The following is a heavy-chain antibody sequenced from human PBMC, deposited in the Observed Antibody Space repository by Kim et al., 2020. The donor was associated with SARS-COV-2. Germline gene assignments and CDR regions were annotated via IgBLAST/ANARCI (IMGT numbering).Heavy chain of an antibody. CDR3: ATSDPVSVAFDI. J-gene: IGHJ3*02. Sequence: YAQKFQGRVTMTEDTSTDTAYMELSSLRSEDTAVYYCATSDPVSVAFDIWGQGTMVTVSS. V-gene: IGHV1-24*01. D-gene: IGHD1-20*01.